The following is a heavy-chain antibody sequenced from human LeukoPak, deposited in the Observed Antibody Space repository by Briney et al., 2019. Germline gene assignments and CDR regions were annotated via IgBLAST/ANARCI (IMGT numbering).Heavy chain of an antibody. V-gene: IGHV3-74*01. CDR3: ARDQNYDILTG. D-gene: IGHD3-9*01. CDR2: INSDGSST. Sequence: GGSLRLSCAASGFTFDTYWMHWVRQAPGKGLVWVSRINSDGSSTSYADSVKGRFTISRDNAKNTLYLQMNSLRAEDTAVYYCARDQNYDILTGWGQGTLVTVSS. J-gene: IGHJ4*02. CDR1: GFTFDTYW.